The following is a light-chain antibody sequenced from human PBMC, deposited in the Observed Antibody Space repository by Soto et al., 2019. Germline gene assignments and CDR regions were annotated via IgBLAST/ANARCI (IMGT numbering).Light chain of an antibody. Sequence: QSVLTQPPSVSGAPGQRVTISCTGSSSNIGAGYDVHWYQQLPGTAPKLLISGNSNRPSGVPDRFSGSKSGTSASLAITGLQAEDEADYYCQSYDSRLSGSEVFGGGPQLTVL. CDR1: SSNIGAGYD. J-gene: IGLJ2*01. V-gene: IGLV1-40*01. CDR3: QSYDSRLSGSEV. CDR2: GNS.